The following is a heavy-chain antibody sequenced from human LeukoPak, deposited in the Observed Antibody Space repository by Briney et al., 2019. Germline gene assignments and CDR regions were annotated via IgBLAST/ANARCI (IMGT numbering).Heavy chain of an antibody. CDR3: ARGGGSSWYNY. Sequence: SETLSLTCTVSGGSVSSGSYYWSWIRQPPGKGLEWIGYIYYSGSTNYNPSLKSRVTISVDTSKNQFSLKLSSVTAADTAVYYCARGGGSSWYNYWGQGTLVTVSS. CDR1: GGSVSSGSYY. CDR2: IYYSGST. J-gene: IGHJ4*02. D-gene: IGHD6-13*01. V-gene: IGHV4-61*01.